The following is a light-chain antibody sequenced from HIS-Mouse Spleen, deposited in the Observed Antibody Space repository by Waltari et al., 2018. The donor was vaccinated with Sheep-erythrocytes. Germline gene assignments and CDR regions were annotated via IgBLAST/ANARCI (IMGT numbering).Light chain of an antibody. V-gene: IGLV2-8*01. Sequence: QSALTQPPSASGSPGQSVTISCTGTSSDVGGSNYVSWYQQHPGKAPKLMIYDVSKRPSGVPDRFSGSKSGTSASLAISGLQSEDEADYYCAAWDDSLNGWVFGGGTKLTVL. CDR2: DVS. CDR3: AAWDDSLNGWV. CDR1: SSDVGGSNY. J-gene: IGLJ3*02.